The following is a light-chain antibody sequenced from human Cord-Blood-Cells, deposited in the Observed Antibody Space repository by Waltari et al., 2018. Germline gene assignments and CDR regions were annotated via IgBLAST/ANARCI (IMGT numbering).Light chain of an antibody. J-gene: IGLJ2*01. V-gene: IGLV2-23*01. CDR3: CSYAGSSTYVV. CDR1: SSDGGRYNL. CDR2: EGS. Sequence: QSALTQPASVSGSPGQSITISCTGTSSDGGRYNLFLWYTQHPGKAPKLMIYEGSKRPSGVSNRFSGSKSGNTASLTISGLQAEDEADYYCCSYAGSSTYVVFGGGTKLTVL.